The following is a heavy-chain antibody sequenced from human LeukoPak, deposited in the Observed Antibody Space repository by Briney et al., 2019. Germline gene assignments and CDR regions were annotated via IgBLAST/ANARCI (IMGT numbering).Heavy chain of an antibody. CDR3: AREPITMVRGVMDYYGMDV. J-gene: IGHJ6*02. V-gene: IGHV3-66*01. D-gene: IGHD3-10*01. Sequence: GGSLRLSCAASGFTVSSNYMSWVRQAPGKGLEWVSVIYSGGSTYYADSVKGRFTISRDNSKNTLYLQMNSLRAEDTAVYYCAREPITMVRGVMDYYGMDVWAKGPRSPSP. CDR2: IYSGGST. CDR1: GFTVSSNY.